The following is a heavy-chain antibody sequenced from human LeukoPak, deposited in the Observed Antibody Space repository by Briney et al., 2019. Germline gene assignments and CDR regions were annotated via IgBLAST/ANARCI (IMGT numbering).Heavy chain of an antibody. D-gene: IGHD3-10*01. CDR3: ARESGSPDY. CDR2: IKQDGSEK. V-gene: IGHV3-7*01. J-gene: IGHJ4*02. Sequence: PGGSLRLSCAASGFTFSSYWMSWVRQAPGKGLQWVANIKQDGSEKYYVDSVKGRFTISRDNAKNSVYLQVNSLRAEDTALYYCARESGSPDYWGQGTLVTVSS. CDR1: GFTFSSYW.